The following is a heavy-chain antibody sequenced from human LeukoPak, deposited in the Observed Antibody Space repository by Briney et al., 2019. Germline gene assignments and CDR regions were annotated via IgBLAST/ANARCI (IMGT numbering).Heavy chain of an antibody. J-gene: IGHJ4*02. CDR3: ARGAWYSYDQIDY. V-gene: IGHV4-38-2*02. D-gene: IGHD5-18*01. CDR1: GYSISSGYY. CDR2: IYHSGST. Sequence: KPSETLSLTCTVSGYSISSGYYWGWIRQPPGKGLEWIGTIYHSGSTYYNPSLKSRVTISVDTSKNQFPLKLSSVTAADTAVYYCARGAWYSYDQIDYWGQGTLVTVSS.